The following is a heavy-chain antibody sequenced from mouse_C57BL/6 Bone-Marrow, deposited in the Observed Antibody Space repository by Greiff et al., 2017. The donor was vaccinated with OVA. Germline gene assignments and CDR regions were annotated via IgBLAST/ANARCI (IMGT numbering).Heavy chain of an antibody. J-gene: IGHJ4*01. CDR1: GYTFTTYP. D-gene: IGHD2-12*01. Sequence: LVESGAELVKPGASVKMSCKASGYTFTTYPIEWMKQNHGKSLEWIGNFHPYNDDTKYNEKFKGKATLTVEKSSSTVYLELSRLTSDDSAVYYCAILYLVGAYAMDYWGQGTSVTVSS. V-gene: IGHV1-47*01. CDR2: FHPYNDDT. CDR3: AILYLVGAYAMDY.